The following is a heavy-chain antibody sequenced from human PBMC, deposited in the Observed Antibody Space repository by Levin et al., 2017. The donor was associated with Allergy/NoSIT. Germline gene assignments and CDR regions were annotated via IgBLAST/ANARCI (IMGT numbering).Heavy chain of an antibody. J-gene: IGHJ4*02. D-gene: IGHD1-1*01. CDR2: FYYNGAT. Sequence: RPSETLSLTCTVSGASISSSSYYWGWIRQPPGKGLEWIATFYYNGATYYNPSLKSRATISGDTSRNQFSLKLNTVTAADTAVYYCARLPVGSIDYWGQGTLVTVSS. CDR3: ARLPVGSIDY. V-gene: IGHV4-39*01. CDR1: GASISSSSYY.